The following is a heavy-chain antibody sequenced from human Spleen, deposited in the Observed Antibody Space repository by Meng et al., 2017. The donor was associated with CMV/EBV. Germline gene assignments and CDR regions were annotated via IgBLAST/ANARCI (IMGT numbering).Heavy chain of an antibody. CDR1: GFSFSDNY. V-gene: IGHV3-11*04. CDR2: ISSSGTTI. D-gene: IGHD3-10*01. Sequence: GESLKISCAASGFSFSDNYMTWIRQAPGKGLEWVSYISSSGTTIHYADSVKGRFTISRDNAKNTLYLQMNSLRAEDTAVYYCARINSFRREIEDAFDIWGQGTMVTVSS. CDR3: ARINSFRREIEDAFDI. J-gene: IGHJ3*02.